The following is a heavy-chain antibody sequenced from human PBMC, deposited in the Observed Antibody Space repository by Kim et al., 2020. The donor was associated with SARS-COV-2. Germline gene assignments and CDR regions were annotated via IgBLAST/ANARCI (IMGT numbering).Heavy chain of an antibody. CDR1: GGSISSYY. CDR2: IYYSGSS. D-gene: IGHD6-6*01. J-gene: IGHJ4*02. CDR3: ARLLEYSSSSDYFDY. V-gene: IGHV4-59*08. Sequence: SETLSLTCTVSGGSISSYYWSWIRQPPGKGLEWIGYIYYSGSSSYSPSLKSRVTLSVDTSKNQFSLKLSSVTAADTALYFCARLLEYSSSSDYFDYWGQGTLVTVSS.